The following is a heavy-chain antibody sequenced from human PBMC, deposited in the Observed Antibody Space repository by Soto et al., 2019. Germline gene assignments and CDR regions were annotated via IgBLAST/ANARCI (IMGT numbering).Heavy chain of an antibody. CDR2: MYNTGST. D-gene: IGHD2-8*01. CDR1: GGSISSYY. CDR3: ARTYGGYYDF. V-gene: IGHV4-59*01. Sequence: SETLSLTCTVSGGSISSYYLSLIRQPPGKGLEWIGYMYNTGSTVYNPSLKSRVTISVDTSKNQFSLKLNSVTAADTAVYYCARTYGGYYDFWGQGTLVTVS. J-gene: IGHJ4*02.